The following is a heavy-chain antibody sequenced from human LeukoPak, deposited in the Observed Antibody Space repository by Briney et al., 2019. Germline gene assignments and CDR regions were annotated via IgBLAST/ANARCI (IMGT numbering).Heavy chain of an antibody. CDR1: GFTFSDYY. CDR3: ARDPDAFDI. CDR2: ISSSGSAI. V-gene: IGHV3-11*01. J-gene: IGHJ3*02. Sequence: GGSLRLSCAASGFTFSDYYMSWIRQTPGKGLEWVSYISSSGSAIFYADSVKGRFIISRDNTKNSLYLQMNSLRAEDTAVYYCARDPDAFDIWGQGTMVTVSS.